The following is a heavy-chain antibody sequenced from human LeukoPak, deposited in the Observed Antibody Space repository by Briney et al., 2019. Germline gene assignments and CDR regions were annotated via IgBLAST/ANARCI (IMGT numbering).Heavy chain of an antibody. D-gene: IGHD2-21*02. V-gene: IGHV1-2*02. Sequence: ASVKVSCKASGYTFTGYYMHWVRQAPGQGLEWMGWINPNSGGTNYAQKFQGRVTMTRDTSISTAYMELSRLRSDDTALYYCARGVAVTALPYYYYYMDVWGKGTTVTVSS. CDR2: INPNSGGT. CDR3: ARGVAVTALPYYYYYMDV. CDR1: GYTFTGYY. J-gene: IGHJ6*03.